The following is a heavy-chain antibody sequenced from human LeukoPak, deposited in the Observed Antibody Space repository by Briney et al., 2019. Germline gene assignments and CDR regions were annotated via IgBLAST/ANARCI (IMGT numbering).Heavy chain of an antibody. CDR1: GFTFSSYG. CDR2: ICYDGSNK. V-gene: IGHV3-33*01. D-gene: IGHD6-6*01. J-gene: IGHJ6*02. CDR3: ARERSIAARPDGSNYYYYGMDV. Sequence: GGSLRLSCAASGFTFSSYGMHWVRQAPGKGLEWVAVICYDGSNKYYADSVKGRFTISRDNSKNTLYLQMNSLRAEDTAVYYCARERSIAARPDGSNYYYYGMDVWGQGTTVTVSS.